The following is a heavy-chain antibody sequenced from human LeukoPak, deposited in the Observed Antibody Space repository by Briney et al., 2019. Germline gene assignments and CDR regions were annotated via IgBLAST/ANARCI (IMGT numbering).Heavy chain of an antibody. Sequence: SETLSLTCTVSGGSISSSSYYWGWIRQPPGKGLEWIGSIYYSGSTYYNPSLKSRVTISVDTSKNQFSLKLSSVTAADTAVYYCARGLSLGYCSSTSCLGWFDPWGQGTLVTVSS. J-gene: IGHJ5*02. CDR3: ARGLSLGYCSSTSCLGWFDP. CDR1: GGSISSSSYY. V-gene: IGHV4-39*07. CDR2: IYYSGST. D-gene: IGHD2-2*01.